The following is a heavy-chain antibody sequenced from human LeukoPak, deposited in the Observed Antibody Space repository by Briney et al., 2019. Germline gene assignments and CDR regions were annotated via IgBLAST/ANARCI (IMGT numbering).Heavy chain of an antibody. CDR1: GGTFSSYA. CDR3: TRNDPSTYYYYYGMDV. CDR2: IIPILGIA. D-gene: IGHD1-1*01. J-gene: IGHJ6*02. Sequence: SVKVSCKASGGTFSSYAVSWVRQAPGQGLEWMGRIIPILGIANYAQKFHGRVTITADKSTSTAYMELSSLRSEHTAVYYCTRNDPSTYYYYYGMDVWGQGTTVTVSS. V-gene: IGHV1-69*04.